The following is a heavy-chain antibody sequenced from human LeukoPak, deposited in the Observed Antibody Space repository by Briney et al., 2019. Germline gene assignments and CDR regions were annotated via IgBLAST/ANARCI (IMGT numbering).Heavy chain of an antibody. Sequence: SETLSLTCAVSGGSISSSNWWSWVRQPPGKGLEWIGYIHYSGSTNYSPSLKSRVTISVDTSKNQFSLKLSSVTAADTAVYYCARDSSYGDYFWFDPWGQGTLVTVSS. D-gene: IGHD4-17*01. J-gene: IGHJ5*02. CDR2: IHYSGST. CDR3: ARDSSYGDYFWFDP. CDR1: GGSISSSNW. V-gene: IGHV4-4*02.